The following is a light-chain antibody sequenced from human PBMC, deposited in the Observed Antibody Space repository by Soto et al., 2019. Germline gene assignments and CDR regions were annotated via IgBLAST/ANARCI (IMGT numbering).Light chain of an antibody. CDR1: SSDVGGYKY. CDR2: EVT. CDR3: SSYASSGTLFV. Sequence: QSALTQPASVSGSPGQSITISCTGTSSDVGGYKYVSWYQQYPGKAPKLMIYEVTNRPSGISTRFSGSKSGNTASLTISGLQPEDEADYFCSSYASSGTLFVFGTGTKLTVL. V-gene: IGLV2-14*01. J-gene: IGLJ1*01.